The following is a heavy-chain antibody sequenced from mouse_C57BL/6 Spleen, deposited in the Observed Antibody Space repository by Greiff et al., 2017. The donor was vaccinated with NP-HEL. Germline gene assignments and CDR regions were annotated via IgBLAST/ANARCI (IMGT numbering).Heavy chain of an antibody. CDR2: INYDGSST. J-gene: IGHJ4*01. V-gene: IGHV5-16*01. D-gene: IGHD1-1*01. Sequence: EVQRVESEGGLVQPGSSMKLSCTASGFTFSDYYMAWVRQVPEKGLEWVANINYDGSSTYYLDSLKSRFIISRDNAKNILYLQMSSLKSEDTATYYCARWYYYGSSPYYAMDYWGQGTSVTVSS. CDR1: GFTFSDYY. CDR3: ARWYYYGSSPYYAMDY.